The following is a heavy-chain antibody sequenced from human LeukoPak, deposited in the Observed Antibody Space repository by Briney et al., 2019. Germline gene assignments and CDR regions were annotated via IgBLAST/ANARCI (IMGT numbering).Heavy chain of an antibody. J-gene: IGHJ4*02. CDR2: IWYDGSNK. Sequence: GRSLRLSCAASGFTFSSYGMHWVRQAPGKGLEWVAVIWYDGSNKYYADSVKGRFTISRDNSKNTLYLQMNSLRAEDTAVYYCAKDRTDGDYTFDYWGQGTLVTASS. V-gene: IGHV3-33*06. CDR1: GFTFSSYG. CDR3: AKDRTDGDYTFDY. D-gene: IGHD4-17*01.